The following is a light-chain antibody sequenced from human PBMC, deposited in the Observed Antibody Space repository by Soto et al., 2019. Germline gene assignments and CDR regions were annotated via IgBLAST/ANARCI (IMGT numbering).Light chain of an antibody. J-gene: IGLJ2*01. CDR3: CSYAGTFTVI. Sequence: QSALTQPRSVSGSPGQSVTISCTGTSSDVGGYNYVSWYQQHPGKAPKVMIYDVSKRPSGVPDRFSGSQSGNTASLTISGLQPDDEADYYCCSYAGTFTVIFGGGTQLTVL. CDR2: DVS. CDR1: SSDVGGYNY. V-gene: IGLV2-11*01.